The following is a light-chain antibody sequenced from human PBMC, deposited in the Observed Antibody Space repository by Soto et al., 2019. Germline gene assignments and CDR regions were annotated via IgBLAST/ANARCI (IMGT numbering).Light chain of an antibody. CDR1: QNIRSY. Sequence: DIQMTQSPSSLSASVGDRVTITCRASQNIRSYLNWYQQKPGKAPQLLIYATSSLQTGVPSRFSASGSGTDFSLVISDLQPEDSATYDCQQGYSSRWTSGRGTKGEI. CDR2: ATS. V-gene: IGKV1-39*01. CDR3: QQGYSSRWT. J-gene: IGKJ1*01.